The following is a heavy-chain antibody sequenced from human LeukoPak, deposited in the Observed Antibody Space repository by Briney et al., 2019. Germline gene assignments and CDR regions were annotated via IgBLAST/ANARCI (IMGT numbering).Heavy chain of an antibody. CDR1: GYSISSGYY. CDR2: IYHSGST. J-gene: IGHJ5*02. D-gene: IGHD1-7*01. CDR3: ARDPTGTTATLTNWFDP. Sequence: PSETLSLTCTVSGYSISSGYYWGWIRQPPGKGLEWIGSIYHSGSTYYNPSLKSRVTISVDTSKNQFSLKLSSVTAADTAVYYCARDPTGTTATLTNWFDPWGQGTLVTVSS. V-gene: IGHV4-38-2*02.